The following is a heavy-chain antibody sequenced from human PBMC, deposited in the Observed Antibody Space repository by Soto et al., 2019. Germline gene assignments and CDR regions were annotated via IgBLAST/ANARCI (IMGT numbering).Heavy chain of an antibody. J-gene: IGHJ4*02. V-gene: IGHV3-23*01. Sequence: PGGSLRLSCAASAFTFNNYAMSWVRQAPGKGLEWVSGIGGSGRTTYYADSVKGRFTISRDNSNNTLFLHMNSLRAEDTAVYYCAKSRYSDSSGDFYDYWGQGTLVTVSS. CDR1: AFTFNNYA. CDR3: AKSRYSDSSGDFYDY. CDR2: IGGSGRTT. D-gene: IGHD3-22*01.